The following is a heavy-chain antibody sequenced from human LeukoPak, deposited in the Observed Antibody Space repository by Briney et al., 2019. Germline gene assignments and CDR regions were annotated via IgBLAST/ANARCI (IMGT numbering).Heavy chain of an antibody. CDR1: GGSISSSSYY. V-gene: IGHV4-61*05. J-gene: IGHJ4*02. D-gene: IGHD1-7*01. CDR3: ARAGNWNYPFDY. Sequence: SETLSLTRTVSGGSISSSSYYWGWIRQPPGKGLEWIGYIYYSGSTNYNPSLKSRVTISVDTSKNQFSLKLSSVTAADTAVYYCARAGNWNYPFDYWGQGTLVTVSS. CDR2: IYYSGST.